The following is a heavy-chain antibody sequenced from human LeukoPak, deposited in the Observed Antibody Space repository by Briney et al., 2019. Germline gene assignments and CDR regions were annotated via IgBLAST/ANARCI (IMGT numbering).Heavy chain of an antibody. Sequence: GGSLRLSCAASGFTFSSYLMHWVRQAPGKGLVWVSRIKSDGNTNYADSVKGRFTISRDNAKNTVSLQMNSLRAEDTGVYYCARAPSESGGYYPEYFRHWGQGTLVTVSS. CDR1: GFTFSSYL. V-gene: IGHV3-74*01. CDR3: ARAPSESGGYYPEYFRH. J-gene: IGHJ1*01. CDR2: IKSDGNT. D-gene: IGHD3-22*01.